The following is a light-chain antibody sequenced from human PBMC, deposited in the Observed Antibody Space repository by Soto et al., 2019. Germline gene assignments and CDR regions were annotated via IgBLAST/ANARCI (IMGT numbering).Light chain of an antibody. CDR3: QVWDSSTGV. J-gene: IGLJ2*01. V-gene: IGLV3-9*01. Sequence: SYELTQPLSVSVALGQTARITCGGNNIGSKNVHWYRQKPGQAPVLVIYRDSNRPSVIPERFSGSNSGNTATLTISRAQAGDEADYYCQVWDSSTGVFGGGTKLTVL. CDR1: NIGSKN. CDR2: RDS.